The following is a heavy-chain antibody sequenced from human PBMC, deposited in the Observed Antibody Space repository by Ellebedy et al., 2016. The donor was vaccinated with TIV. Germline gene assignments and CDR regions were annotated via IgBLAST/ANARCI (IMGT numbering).Heavy chain of an antibody. D-gene: IGHD1-26*01. Sequence: ASVKVSXKASRYTFTGYYMHWVRQAPGQGLEWMGWINPNSGGTNYAQKFQGRVTMTRDTSISTAYMELSRLRSDDTAVYYCAREPGSGGVGATDYYYGMDVWGQGTTVTVSS. V-gene: IGHV1-2*02. CDR3: AREPGSGGVGATDYYYGMDV. CDR2: INPNSGGT. CDR1: RYTFTGYY. J-gene: IGHJ6*02.